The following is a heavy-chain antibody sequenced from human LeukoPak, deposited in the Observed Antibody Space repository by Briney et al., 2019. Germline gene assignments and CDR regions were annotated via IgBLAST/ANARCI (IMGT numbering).Heavy chain of an antibody. D-gene: IGHD2/OR15-2a*01. V-gene: IGHV3-7*01. CDR2: IKEDGTAK. J-gene: IGHJ6*02. CDR3: ARFSFNPRGMDV. Sequence: GGSLRLSCAASGFTFSSSWMAWVRQAPGKGLEWVGNIKEDGTAKNYVVSVRGRFTISRENAKNSLYLQMNSLRAGDTAVYYCARFSFNPRGMDVWGQGTTVTVSS. CDR1: GFTFSSSW.